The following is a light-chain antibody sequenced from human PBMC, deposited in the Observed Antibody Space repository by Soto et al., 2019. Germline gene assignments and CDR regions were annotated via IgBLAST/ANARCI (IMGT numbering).Light chain of an antibody. CDR1: QSISSY. Sequence: DIQMTQSPSSLSASVGDRVTITCRASQSISSYLNWYQQKPGKAPKLLIYAASSLQSGVPLRFSGSGSGTDFTLTISSLQPEDFVTYFCQQSYSTPITFGQGTPLEIK. CDR3: QQSYSTPIT. CDR2: AAS. J-gene: IGKJ5*01. V-gene: IGKV1-39*01.